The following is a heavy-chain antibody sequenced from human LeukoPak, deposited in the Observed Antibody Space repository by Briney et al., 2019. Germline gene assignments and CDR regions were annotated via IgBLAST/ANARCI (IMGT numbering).Heavy chain of an antibody. CDR2: ISGSGHDI. CDR3: AREGALTVTKDAFDI. J-gene: IGHJ3*02. CDR1: GFTFSDSY. Sequence: GGSLRLSCAASGFTFSDSYMTWVRQAPGKGVEWVAYISGSGHDINYSDSVKGRFTISRDNAKNSLYLQMNSLRAEDTAVYYCAREGALTVTKDAFDIWGQGTMVTVSS. V-gene: IGHV3-11*06. D-gene: IGHD4-17*01.